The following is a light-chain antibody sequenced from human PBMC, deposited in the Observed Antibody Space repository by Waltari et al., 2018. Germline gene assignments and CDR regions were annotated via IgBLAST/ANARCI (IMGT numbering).Light chain of an antibody. V-gene: IGKV3-20*01. CDR3: QQYGSSPWT. CDR1: QSVSSSY. Sequence: EIVLTQSPGTLSLSPGERDTLSCRASQSVSSSYLAWYQQKPGQAPRLLIYGASRRATGIPDRFSGSGSGTDFTLTISRLEPEDFAVYYCQQYGSSPWTFGQGTKVEIK. CDR2: GAS. J-gene: IGKJ1*01.